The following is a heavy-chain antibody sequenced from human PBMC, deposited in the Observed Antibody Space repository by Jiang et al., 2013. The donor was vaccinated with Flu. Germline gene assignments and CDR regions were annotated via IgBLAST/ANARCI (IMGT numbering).Heavy chain of an antibody. CDR3: ARDHDSYETFDF. CDR1: GGSISSGPYY. Sequence: GPGLVKPSQTLSLTCTVSGGSISSGPYYWSWIRQPAGKGLEWVGRIYTSGSTNYNPSLKSRVTISLDTSKNQVSLKLNSVTAADTAVYFCARDHDSYETFDFWGQGTMVIVSS. CDR2: IYTSGST. J-gene: IGHJ3*01. V-gene: IGHV4-61*02. D-gene: IGHD3-3*01.